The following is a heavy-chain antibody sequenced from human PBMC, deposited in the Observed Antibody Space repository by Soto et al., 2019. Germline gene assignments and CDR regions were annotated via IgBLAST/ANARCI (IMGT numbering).Heavy chain of an antibody. CDR2: IWSDGSNK. J-gene: IGHJ6*03. Sequence: GGSLRLSCAASGFTFSNSVIHWVRQAPGKGLEWVPVIWSDGSNKYYADSVKGRFTISRDDSKSTLYLQMNSLRAEDTAVYYCAREGSGSFHPDTYSYYYYMDVWGRGTTVTVSS. CDR1: GFTFSNSV. D-gene: IGHD3-10*01. V-gene: IGHV3-33*01. CDR3: AREGSGSFHPDTYSYYYYMDV.